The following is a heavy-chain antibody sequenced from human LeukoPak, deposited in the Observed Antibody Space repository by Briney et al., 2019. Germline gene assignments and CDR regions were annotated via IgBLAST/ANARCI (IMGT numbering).Heavy chain of an antibody. D-gene: IGHD3-3*01. J-gene: IGHJ4*02. CDR2: ISYDGSNK. CDR1: GGSISSGG. V-gene: IGHV3-30-3*01. CDR3: ARDRDSGFLEWLPSDY. Sequence: LSLTCTVSGGSISSGGYYWSWVRQAPGKGLEWVAVISYDGSNKYYADSVKGRFTISRDNSKNTLYLQMNSLRAEDTAVYYCARDRDSGFLEWLPSDYWGQGTLVTVSS.